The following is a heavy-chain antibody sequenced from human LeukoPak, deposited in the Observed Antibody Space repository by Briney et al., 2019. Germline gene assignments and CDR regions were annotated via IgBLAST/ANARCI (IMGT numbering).Heavy chain of an antibody. CDR3: AKYSNPGYYYYGMDV. CDR2: ISGSGGST. CDR1: GFTFSSYA. Sequence: GGSLRLSCAASGFTFSSYAMSWVRQAPGKGLEWVSAISGSGGSTYYADSAKGRFTISRDNSKNTLYLQMNSLRAEDTAVYYCAKYSNPGYYYYGMDVWGQGTTVTVSS. V-gene: IGHV3-23*01. J-gene: IGHJ6*02. D-gene: IGHD1-26*01.